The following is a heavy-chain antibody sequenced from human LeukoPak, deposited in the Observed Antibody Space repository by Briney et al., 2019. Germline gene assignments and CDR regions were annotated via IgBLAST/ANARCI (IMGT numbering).Heavy chain of an antibody. D-gene: IGHD3-22*01. Sequence: GGSLRLSCAASGFTFSSYAMSWVRQAPGKGLEWVSVTYGGGTTYYADSVKGRFTISRDNSKNTLYLQMNSLRAEDTAVYFCATAAYGISGSLDYWGQGTLVTVSS. J-gene: IGHJ4*02. CDR1: GFTFSSYA. V-gene: IGHV3-23*03. CDR2: TYGGGTT. CDR3: ATAAYGISGSLDY.